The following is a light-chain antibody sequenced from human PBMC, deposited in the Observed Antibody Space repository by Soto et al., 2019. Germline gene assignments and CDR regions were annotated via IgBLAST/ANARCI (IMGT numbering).Light chain of an antibody. CDR3: QVWDDTNNHYV. J-gene: IGLJ1*01. V-gene: IGLV3-21*02. Sequence: LTQPPSLSVAPGQTSSGTCVGNSIGSKSVHWYHQQPGQAPVLVVYDDRDRPSGIPERFSGSKSGKTAALTISRVEAGDEADYYCQVWDDTNNHYVFGTGTKVTVL. CDR2: DDR. CDR1: SIGSKS.